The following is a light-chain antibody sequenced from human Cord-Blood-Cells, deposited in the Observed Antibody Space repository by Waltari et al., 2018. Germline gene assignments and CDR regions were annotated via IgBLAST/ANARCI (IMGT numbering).Light chain of an antibody. CDR3: CSYAGSYTLV. V-gene: IGLV2-11*01. Sequence: QSALTPPRSVSGSPGQSLTISCPGTRSDVGGYHYVSWYHQHPGKAPKLMIYDVSKRPSWVPDRFSGSKSGNTASLTISGLQAEDEADYYCCSYAGSYTLVFGGGTKLTVL. J-gene: IGLJ3*02. CDR1: RSDVGGYHY. CDR2: DVS.